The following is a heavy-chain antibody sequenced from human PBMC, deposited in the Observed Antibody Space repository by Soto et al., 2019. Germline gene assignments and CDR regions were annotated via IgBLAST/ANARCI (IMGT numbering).Heavy chain of an antibody. CDR1: GGSFSRYH. V-gene: IGHV4-34*01. CDR3: ARRLYYDSSGFAGGRMDV. D-gene: IGHD3-22*01. Sequence: SETLSLTCAVYGGSFSRYHWSWIRQPPGKGLEWIGEMNDKGNINYNPSLKSRVTISVDTSKNQFSLKLSSVTAADTAVYYCARRLYYDSSGFAGGRMDVGGKGSTVT. CDR2: MNDKGNI. J-gene: IGHJ6*04.